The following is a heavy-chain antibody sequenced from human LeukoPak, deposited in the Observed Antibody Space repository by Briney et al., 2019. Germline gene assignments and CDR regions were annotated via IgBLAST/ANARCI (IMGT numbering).Heavy chain of an antibody. V-gene: IGHV6-1*01. Sequence: SQTLSLTCVISGDSVSTDSGAWNWIRQSPWRGIEWLGRTYYRSKWYYDYAVSVKSRIDINPDTSKNQVSLYLNSVTPEDTAVYYCTREGRNFFDPWGQGTLVTVSS. CDR1: GDSVSTDSGA. CDR2: TYYRSKWYY. J-gene: IGHJ5*02. CDR3: TREGRNFFDP.